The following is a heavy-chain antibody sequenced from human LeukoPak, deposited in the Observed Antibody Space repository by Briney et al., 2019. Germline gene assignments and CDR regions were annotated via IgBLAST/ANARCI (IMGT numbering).Heavy chain of an antibody. CDR2: ISGSGGST. CDR1: GFTFSSCA. D-gene: IGHD2-15*01. V-gene: IGHV3-23*01. CDR3: AKTVVAAPSLSG. Sequence: GSLRLSCAASGFTFSSCAMSWVRQAPGKGLEWVSAISGSGGSTYYADSVKGRFTISRDNSKNTLYLQMNSLRAEDTAVYYCAKTVVAAPSLSGWGQGTLVTVSS. J-gene: IGHJ4*02.